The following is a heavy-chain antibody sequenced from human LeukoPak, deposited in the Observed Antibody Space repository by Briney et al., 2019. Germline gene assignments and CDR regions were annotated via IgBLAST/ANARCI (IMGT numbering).Heavy chain of an antibody. CDR3: ACGYSGYDKPIDY. Sequence: SETLSLTCTVSGYSIAHGFFWAWIRQPPGGGLEWIGYIYYSGSTNYNPSLKSRVTISVDTSKNRFSLKLSSVTAADTAVYYCACGYSGYDKPIDYWGQGTLVTVSS. D-gene: IGHD5-12*01. V-gene: IGHV4-38-2*02. J-gene: IGHJ4*02. CDR2: IYYSGST. CDR1: GYSIAHGFF.